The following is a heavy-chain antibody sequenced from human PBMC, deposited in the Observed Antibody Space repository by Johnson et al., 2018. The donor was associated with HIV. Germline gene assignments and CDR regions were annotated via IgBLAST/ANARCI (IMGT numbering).Heavy chain of an antibody. CDR1: GFTFSSYA. Sequence: QVQLVESGGGVVQPGRSLRLSCAASGFTFSSYAMHWVRQAPGKGLEWVAVISYDGSNKYYADSVKGRFTISRDNSKNTLYLQMNSLRAEDTAVYYCAKGVVPAAADAFDIWGKGTMVTVSS. V-gene: IGHV3-30-3*01. D-gene: IGHD2-2*01. CDR3: AKGVVPAAADAFDI. CDR2: ISYDGSNK. J-gene: IGHJ3*02.